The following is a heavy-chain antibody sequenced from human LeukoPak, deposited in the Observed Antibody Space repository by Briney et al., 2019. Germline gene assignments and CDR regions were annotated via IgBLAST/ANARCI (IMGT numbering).Heavy chain of an antibody. CDR2: ISAYNGNT. Sequence: ASVKVSCKASGYTFTGYYMHWVRQAPGQGLEWMGWISAYNGNTNYAQKLQGRVTMTTDTSTSTAYMELRSLRSDDTAVYYCAIDYYDSSGYFTDDYWGQGTLVTVSS. V-gene: IGHV1-18*04. J-gene: IGHJ4*02. CDR3: AIDYYDSSGYFTDDY. D-gene: IGHD3-22*01. CDR1: GYTFTGYY.